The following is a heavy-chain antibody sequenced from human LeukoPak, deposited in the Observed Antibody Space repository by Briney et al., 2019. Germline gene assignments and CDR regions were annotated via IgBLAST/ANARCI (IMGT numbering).Heavy chain of an antibody. J-gene: IGHJ4*02. CDR3: ARLGGTGDLDDY. V-gene: IGHV4-61*02. Sequence: PSETLSLTCTVSGGSISSGSYYWSWIRQPAGKGLEWIGRIYTSGSTNYNPSLKSRVTMSVDTSKNQFSLKLSSVTAADTAVYYCARLGGTGDLDDYWGQGTLVTVSS. CDR1: GGSISSGSYY. CDR2: IYTSGST. D-gene: IGHD7-27*01.